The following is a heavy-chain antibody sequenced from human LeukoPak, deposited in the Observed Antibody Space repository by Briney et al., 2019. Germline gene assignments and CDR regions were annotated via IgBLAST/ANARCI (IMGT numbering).Heavy chain of an antibody. CDR2: IYYSGST. Sequence: SETLSLTCTVSGGSISSYYWSWIRQPPGKGLEWIGYIYYSGSTNYNPSLKSRVTISVDASKNQFSLKLSSVTAADTAVYYCARVNSSRRRGPFDYWGQGTLVTVSS. CDR3: ARVNSSRRRGPFDY. V-gene: IGHV4-59*01. CDR1: GGSISSYY. D-gene: IGHD6-13*01. J-gene: IGHJ4*02.